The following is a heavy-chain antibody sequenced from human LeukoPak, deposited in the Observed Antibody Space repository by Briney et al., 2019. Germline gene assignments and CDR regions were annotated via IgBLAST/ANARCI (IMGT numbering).Heavy chain of an antibody. CDR1: GFTFSSYW. J-gene: IGHJ4*02. D-gene: IGHD1-14*01. V-gene: IGHV3-74*01. CDR2: INPGGSSI. CDR3: ARSNQADDH. Sequence: GGSLRLSCAASGFTFSSYWMHWVRQVPGKGLVWVARINPGGSSITYADSVKGRFTISRDNAKNTLYLQMDSLRAEDTGVYYCARSNQADDHWGQGTLVTVSS.